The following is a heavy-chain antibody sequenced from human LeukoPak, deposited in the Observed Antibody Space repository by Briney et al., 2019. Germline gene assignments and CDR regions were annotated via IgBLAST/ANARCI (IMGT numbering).Heavy chain of an antibody. J-gene: IGHJ3*02. Sequence: ASETLSLTCAVYGGSFSGYYWSWIRQPPGKGLEWIGEINHSGSTNYNPSLKSRVTISVDTSKNRFSLKLSSVTAADTAVYYCASGTYYYDSSGYPNAFDIWGQGTMVTVSS. V-gene: IGHV4-34*01. D-gene: IGHD3-22*01. CDR1: GGSFSGYY. CDR3: ASGTYYYDSSGYPNAFDI. CDR2: INHSGST.